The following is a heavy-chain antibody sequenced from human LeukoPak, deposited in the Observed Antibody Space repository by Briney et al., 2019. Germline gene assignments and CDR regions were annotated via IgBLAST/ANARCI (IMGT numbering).Heavy chain of an antibody. CDR3: XXXILFHSERWLKCFDY. CDR1: GGSIRSSSYY. CDR2: IYYSGST. J-gene: IGHJ4*02. D-gene: IGHD5-24*01. Sequence: PSETLSLTCTVSGGSIRSSSYYWGWIRQPPGKGLGGIGSIYYSGSTYYHPALKNRVTISVHTSENQFSLQLNCGSAADTALYXXXXXILFHSERWLKCFDYWGQGTLVTVSS. V-gene: IGHV4-39*01.